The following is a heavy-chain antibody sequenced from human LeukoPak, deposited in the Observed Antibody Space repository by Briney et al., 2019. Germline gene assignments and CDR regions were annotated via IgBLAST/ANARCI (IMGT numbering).Heavy chain of an antibody. CDR3: ARVGAVGGVFRAFDL. CDR2: TYSGGST. CDR1: GFTFSNAW. J-gene: IGHJ3*01. Sequence: GGSLRLSCAASGFTFSNAWMSWVRQAPGKGLEWVSFTYSGGSTYFADSVKGRFTISRDNSKNTLYLQMNSLRAEDTAVYYCARVGAVGGVFRAFDLWGQGTMVTVSS. D-gene: IGHD3-16*01. V-gene: IGHV3-66*01.